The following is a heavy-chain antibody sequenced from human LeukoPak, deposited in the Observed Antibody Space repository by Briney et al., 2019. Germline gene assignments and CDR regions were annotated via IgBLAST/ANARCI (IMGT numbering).Heavy chain of an antibody. J-gene: IGHJ4*02. CDR2: ISGSGYST. Sequence: PGGSLRLSCAASGFTFSTYAMSWVRQAPGKGLEWVSSISGSGYSTYYADSVEGRFTISRDNFKSTLFLQMISLRAEDTAVYSCAKYYYDSSGYYDAAPLDSWGQGTLVTVSS. CDR1: GFTFSTYA. V-gene: IGHV3-23*01. CDR3: AKYYYDSSGYYDAAPLDS. D-gene: IGHD3-22*01.